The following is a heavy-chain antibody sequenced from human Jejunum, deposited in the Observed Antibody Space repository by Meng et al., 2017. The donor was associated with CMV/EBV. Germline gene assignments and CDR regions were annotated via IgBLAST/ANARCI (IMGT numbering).Heavy chain of an antibody. CDR1: GFSFSTHS. CDR2: ISTSSTYI. CDR3: ANQGEERGS. Sequence: VQLVESGGGLVKPGGSLRLSCAASGFSFSTHSMNWVRQAPGKGLEWVASISTSSTYIYYADSVKGRFTISRDNAKNSLYLQMNSLRAEDTAVYYCANQGEERGSWGQGTLVTVSS. D-gene: IGHD3-10*01. V-gene: IGHV3-21*01. J-gene: IGHJ5*02.